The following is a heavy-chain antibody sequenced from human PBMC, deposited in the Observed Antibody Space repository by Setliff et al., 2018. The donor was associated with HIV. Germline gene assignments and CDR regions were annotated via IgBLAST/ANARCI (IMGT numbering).Heavy chain of an antibody. J-gene: IGHJ4*02. V-gene: IGHV3-30*02. Sequence: GGSLRLSCTVVGFSIENFDMHWVRQAPGKGLEWVAFIRYDGSNKYYADSVKGRFTISRDNSKNTLYLQMNSLRAEDTAVYYCAKPPALPQWELLDYWGQGTLVTVS. CDR3: AKPPALPQWELLDY. CDR1: GFSIENFD. CDR2: IRYDGSNK. D-gene: IGHD1-26*01.